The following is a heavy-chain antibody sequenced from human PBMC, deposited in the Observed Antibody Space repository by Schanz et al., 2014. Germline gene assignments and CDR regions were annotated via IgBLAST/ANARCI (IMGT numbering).Heavy chain of an antibody. D-gene: IGHD3-9*01. CDR3: AKDHAGSDILTALGN. CDR2: MIGSGSSV. V-gene: IGHV3-23*01. CDR1: GFIFSNSW. J-gene: IGHJ4*02. Sequence: EVQLLESGGTVVQPGGSLRVSCAASGFIFSNSWMSWVRQAPGKGLEWVSRMIGSGSSVFYADSVRGRFTISRDNSRNTLYLQMNSLRAEDTAVYYCAKDHAGSDILTALGNWGQGTLVTVSS.